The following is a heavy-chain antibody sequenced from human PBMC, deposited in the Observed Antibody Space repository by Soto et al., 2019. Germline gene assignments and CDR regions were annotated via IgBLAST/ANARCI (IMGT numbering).Heavy chain of an antibody. Sequence: GGSLRLSCAASGFTFSSYAMSWVRQAPGKGLEWVSAISGSGGSTYYADSVKGRFTISRDNSKNTLYLQMNSLRAEDTAVYYCANVPRSVFDWLPRFDYWGQGTLVTVSS. CDR2: ISGSGGST. CDR3: ANVPRSVFDWLPRFDY. D-gene: IGHD3-9*01. CDR1: GFTFSSYA. V-gene: IGHV3-23*01. J-gene: IGHJ4*02.